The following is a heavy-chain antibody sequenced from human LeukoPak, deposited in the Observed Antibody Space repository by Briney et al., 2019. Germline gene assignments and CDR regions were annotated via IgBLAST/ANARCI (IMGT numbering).Heavy chain of an antibody. J-gene: IGHJ4*02. CDR1: GFTFRSYW. D-gene: IGHD3-10*01. CDR2: IKEDGSEK. V-gene: IGHV3-7*01. CDR3: AREGSVSGILDY. Sequence: GGSLRLSCAASGFTFRSYWMNWVRQAPGKGVEWVANIKEDGSEKFYVDSVKGRFTISRDNAKNSLYLQMNSLRIEDTAVYYCAREGSVSGILDYWGQGTLVTVSS.